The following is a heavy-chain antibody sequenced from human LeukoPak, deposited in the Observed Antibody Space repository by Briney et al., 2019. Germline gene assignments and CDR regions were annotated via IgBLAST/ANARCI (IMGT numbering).Heavy chain of an antibody. CDR1: GGSISSGGYY. D-gene: IGHD2-2*01. Sequence: PSETLSLTCTVSGGSISSGGYYWSWIRQHPGKGLEWIGYIYYSGSTYYNPSLKSRVTISVDTSKNQFPLKLSSVTAADTAVYYCARVAGTSTDYYFDYWGQGTLVTVSS. J-gene: IGHJ4*02. CDR2: IYYSGST. V-gene: IGHV4-31*03. CDR3: ARVAGTSTDYYFDY.